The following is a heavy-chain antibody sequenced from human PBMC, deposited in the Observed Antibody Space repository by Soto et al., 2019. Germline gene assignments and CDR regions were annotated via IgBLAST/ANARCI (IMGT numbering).Heavy chain of an antibody. V-gene: IGHV3-9*01. Sequence: EVQLVESGGGLVQPGRSLRLSCAASGFTVDDYAMHWVRQAPGKGLEWVSGISWNGETIDYADSVKGRFTISRDNAKSSLIPQKNSRRPDDRALYYCAKEMKCGGMTRIHYFDSWGQGTLVTVSS. D-gene: IGHD3-16*01. CDR3: AKEMKCGGMTRIHYFDS. J-gene: IGHJ4*02. CDR1: GFTVDDYA. CDR2: ISWNGETI.